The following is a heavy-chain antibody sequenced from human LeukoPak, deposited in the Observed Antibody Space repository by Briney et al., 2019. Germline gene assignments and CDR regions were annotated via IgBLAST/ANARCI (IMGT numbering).Heavy chain of an antibody. D-gene: IGHD2-2*01. J-gene: IGHJ4*02. CDR1: GFTFSNYA. Sequence: GGSLRLSCAASGFTFSNYAMSWVRQAPGKGLEWVSPITGSGGSTYYADSVKGRFTISRDNSKNTLYLQMNRLRTEDTAVYYCARDIVVPAGGGRYFDNWGQGALVTVSS. CDR3: ARDIVVPAGGGRYFDN. CDR2: ITGSGGST. V-gene: IGHV3-23*01.